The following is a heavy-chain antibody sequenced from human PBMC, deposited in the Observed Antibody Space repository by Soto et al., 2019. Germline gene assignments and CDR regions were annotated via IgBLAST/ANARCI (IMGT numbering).Heavy chain of an antibody. D-gene: IGHD6-19*01. J-gene: IGHJ6*02. CDR3: ARLLAGYSSGWPYYYYGMDV. Sequence: PSETLSLTCTVSGGSISSYYWSWIRQPPGKGLEWIGYIYYSGSTNYNPSLKSRVTISVDTSKNQFSLKLSSVTAADAAVYYCARLLAGYSSGWPYYYYGMDVWGQGTTVTVSS. CDR2: IYYSGST. V-gene: IGHV4-59*08. CDR1: GGSISSYY.